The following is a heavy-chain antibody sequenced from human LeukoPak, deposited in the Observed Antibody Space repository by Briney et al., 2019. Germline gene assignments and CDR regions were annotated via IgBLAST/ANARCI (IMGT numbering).Heavy chain of an antibody. V-gene: IGHV1-46*01. Sequence: ASVKVSCKASGYTFTSYGISWVRQAPGQGLEWMGIINPSGGSTSYEQKFQGRVTMTRDTSTSTVYMELSSLRSEDTAVYYCARDLRIGTNDFWSGTFDYWGQGTLVTVSS. D-gene: IGHD3-3*01. J-gene: IGHJ4*02. CDR1: GYTFTSYG. CDR2: INPSGGST. CDR3: ARDLRIGTNDFWSGTFDY.